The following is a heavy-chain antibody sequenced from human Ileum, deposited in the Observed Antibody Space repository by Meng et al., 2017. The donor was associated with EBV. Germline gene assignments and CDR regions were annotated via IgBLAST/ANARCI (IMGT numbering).Heavy chain of an antibody. CDR1: GGSGSSGGNY. Sequence: QVHLQESGPGLVKPSETLSHTCSVSGGSGSSGGNYWSWIRQPPGKGLEWIGYIYNSGSTNYNPSLKSRVTISVDTSKNQFSLKLSSVTAADTAVYYCARDGYSSGSDWGQGTLVTVSS. J-gene: IGHJ4*02. CDR2: IYNSGST. D-gene: IGHD6-19*01. V-gene: IGHV4-61*08. CDR3: ARDGYSSGSD.